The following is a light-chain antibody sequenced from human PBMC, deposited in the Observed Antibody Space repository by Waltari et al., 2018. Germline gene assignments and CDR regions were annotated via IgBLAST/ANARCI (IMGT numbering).Light chain of an antibody. CDR2: DVS. J-gene: IGLJ1*01. Sequence: QSALTQPASVSGSPGQSITISCTGTSSDVGGYNYFPWYQQPPCKAPKLMIYDVSNRPSGVSNRFSGSKSGNTASLTISGLQAEDEADYYCSSYTSSSFYVFGTGTKVTVL. CDR3: SSYTSSSFYV. V-gene: IGLV2-14*01. CDR1: SSDVGGYNY.